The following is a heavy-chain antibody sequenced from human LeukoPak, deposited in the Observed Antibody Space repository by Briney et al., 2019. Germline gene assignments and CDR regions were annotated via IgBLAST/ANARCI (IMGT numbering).Heavy chain of an antibody. CDR3: ARGGRTIYYDSSGYPSYYFDY. CDR2: INHSGST. D-gene: IGHD3-22*01. CDR1: GGSFSGYY. J-gene: IGHJ4*02. V-gene: IGHV4-34*01. Sequence: SETLSLTCAVYGGSFSGYYWSWIRQPPGKGLEWIGEINHSGSTNYNPSLKSRVTISVDKSKNQFSLKLSSVTAADTAVYYCARGGRTIYYDSSGYPSYYFDYWGQGTLVTVSS.